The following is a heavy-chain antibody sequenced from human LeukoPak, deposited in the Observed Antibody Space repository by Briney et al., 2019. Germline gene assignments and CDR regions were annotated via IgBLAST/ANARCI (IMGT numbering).Heavy chain of an antibody. D-gene: IGHD5-24*01. CDR2: INTNTGNP. V-gene: IGHV7-4-1*02. J-gene: IGHJ4*02. Sequence: GASVKVSCKASGYTFTSYAMNWVRQAPGQGLEWMGWINTNTGNPTYAQGFTGRFVFSLDTSVSTAYLQISGLKAEDTAVYYCARELLRGMATTNPRAWGYWGQGTLVTVSS. CDR3: ARELLRGMATTNPRAWGY. CDR1: GYTFTSYA.